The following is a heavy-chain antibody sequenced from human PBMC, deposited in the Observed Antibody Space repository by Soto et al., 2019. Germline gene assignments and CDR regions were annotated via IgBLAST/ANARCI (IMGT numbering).Heavy chain of an antibody. CDR2: INAGNGNT. J-gene: IGHJ4*02. V-gene: IGHV1-3*01. CDR3: ARAVAVAADFDY. D-gene: IGHD6-19*01. Sequence: XVKVSCKASGYTFTSYAMHWVRQAPGQRLEWMGWINAGNGNTKYSQKFQGRVTITRDTSASTAYMELSSLRSEDTAVYYCARAVAVAADFDYWGQGTLVTVSS. CDR1: GYTFTSYA.